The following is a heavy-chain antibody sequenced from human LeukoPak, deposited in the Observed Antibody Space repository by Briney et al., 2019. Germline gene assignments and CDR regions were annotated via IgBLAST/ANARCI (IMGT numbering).Heavy chain of an antibody. CDR2: ISAYNGNT. Sequence: ASVKVSCKASGYTFTSYGISWVRQAPGQGLEWMGWISAYNGNTNYAQKLQGRVTMTTDTSTSTAYMELRSLRSVDTAVYYCAIPAASFGGIGYLDYWGQGTLVTVSS. V-gene: IGHV1-18*01. CDR3: AIPAASFGGIGYLDY. J-gene: IGHJ4*02. CDR1: GYTFTSYG. D-gene: IGHD2-2*01.